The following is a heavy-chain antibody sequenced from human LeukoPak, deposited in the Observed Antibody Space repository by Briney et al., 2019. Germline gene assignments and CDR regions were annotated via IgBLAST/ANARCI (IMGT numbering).Heavy chain of an antibody. V-gene: IGHV3-21*01. CDR3: ARDAPTSKVGARVAYFDY. J-gene: IGHJ4*02. Sequence: GGSLRLSCAASGFTFSSYSMDWVRQAPGKGLEWVSSISSSSSYIYYADSVKGRFTISRDNAKNSLYLQMNSLRAEDTAVYYCARDAPTSKVGARVAYFDYWGQGTLVTVSS. D-gene: IGHD1-26*01. CDR2: ISSSSSYI. CDR1: GFTFSSYS.